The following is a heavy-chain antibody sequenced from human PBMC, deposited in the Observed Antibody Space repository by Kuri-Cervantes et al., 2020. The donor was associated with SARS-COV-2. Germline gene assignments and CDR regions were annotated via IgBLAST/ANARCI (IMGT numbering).Heavy chain of an antibody. J-gene: IGHJ4*02. CDR2: IKEDGSEK. Sequence: GGTLRLSCAASGFTFNSYGMSWVRQAPGKGLEWVANIKEDGSEKYYVDSVKGRFTISRDNAKNSPYPQMNSLRAEDTAVYSCARDGWGSSFDYWGQGTLVTVSS. D-gene: IGHD7-27*01. V-gene: IGHV3-7*01. CDR1: GFTFNSYG. CDR3: ARDGWGSSFDY.